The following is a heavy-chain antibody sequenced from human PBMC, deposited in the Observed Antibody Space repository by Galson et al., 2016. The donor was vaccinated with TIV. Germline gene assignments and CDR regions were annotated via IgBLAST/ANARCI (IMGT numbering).Heavy chain of an antibody. CDR2: ISDGGNT. J-gene: IGHJ6*02. CDR3: ARDRVVDATYYYYYYGMDV. D-gene: IGHD2-15*01. CDR1: GLSVSINY. Sequence: LRLSCAASGLSVSINYMTWVRQAPGKGLEWVSLISDGGNTYYPDSVKGRFTISRDNSKNTLYLQMNSLRVEDTAVYYCARDRVVDATYYYYYYGMDVWSQGTAVTVSS. V-gene: IGHV3-66*02.